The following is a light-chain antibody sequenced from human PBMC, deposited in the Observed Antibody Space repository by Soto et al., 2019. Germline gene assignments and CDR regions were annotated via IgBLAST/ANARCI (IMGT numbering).Light chain of an antibody. CDR3: QHYNNWST. CDR2: GAS. J-gene: IGKJ5*01. Sequence: EIVMPQSPASLSVSPGQRATLSSMASQSISSNLACYQQKPGQAPRLLISGASTRATGIPARFSGSGSGTEFTLTISRLQSEDFAVYYCQHYNNWSTFGQGTRLEIK. V-gene: IGKV3-15*01. CDR1: QSISSN.